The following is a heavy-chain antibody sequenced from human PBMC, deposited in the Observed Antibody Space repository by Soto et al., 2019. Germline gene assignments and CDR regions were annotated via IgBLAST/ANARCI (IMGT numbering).Heavy chain of an antibody. CDR1: GYSFTSYW. D-gene: IGHD3-3*01. V-gene: IGHV5-51*01. CDR3: ARSTYYDFWSGYSNWFDP. J-gene: IGHJ5*02. Sequence: GESLKISCKGSGYSFTSYWIGWVRQMPGKGLEWMGIIYPGDSDTRYSPSFQGQVTISADKSISTAYLQWSSLKASDTTMYYCARSTYYDFWSGYSNWFDPWGQGTLVTVSS. CDR2: IYPGDSDT.